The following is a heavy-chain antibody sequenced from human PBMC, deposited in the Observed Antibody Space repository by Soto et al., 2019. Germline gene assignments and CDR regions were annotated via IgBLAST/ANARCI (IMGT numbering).Heavy chain of an antibody. D-gene: IGHD3-10*01. Sequence: SVKVSCKASGGTFSSYAISWVRQAPGQGLEWMGGIIPIFGTANYAQKFQGRVTITADKSTSTAYMELSSLRSEDTAVYYCARGRLWFGELYGGYFDYWGQGTLVTVSS. CDR2: IIPIFGTA. V-gene: IGHV1-69*06. CDR1: GGTFSSYA. CDR3: ARGRLWFGELYGGYFDY. J-gene: IGHJ4*02.